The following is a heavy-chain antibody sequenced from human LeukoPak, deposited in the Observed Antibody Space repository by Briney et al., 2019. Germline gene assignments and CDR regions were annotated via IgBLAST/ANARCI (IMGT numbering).Heavy chain of an antibody. D-gene: IGHD6-13*01. V-gene: IGHV4-59*08. J-gene: IGHJ5*02. CDR3: ARGVAVGGTTHFDP. CDR1: GGPLDSHY. Sequence: SETLSLTCTVSGGPLDSHYWTWIRQPPGKGLEWIAFIYHSGSAVYSPSLRSRVTMSVDRSKRQFSLNLSSVTAADTAVYYCARGVAVGGTTHFDPWGQGTLVTVSS. CDR2: IYHSGSA.